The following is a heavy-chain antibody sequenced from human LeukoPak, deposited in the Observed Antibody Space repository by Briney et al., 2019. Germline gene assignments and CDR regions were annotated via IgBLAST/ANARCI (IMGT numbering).Heavy chain of an antibody. D-gene: IGHD6-13*01. Sequence: PGRSLRLSCAASGFTFSSYGMHWVRQAPSKGLEWVAVIWYDGSNKYYADSVKGRFTISRDNSKNTLYLQMNSLRAEDTAVYYCAKDGPAAAGSTWNYYYYYYMDVWGKGTTVTVSS. CDR1: GFTFSSYG. J-gene: IGHJ6*03. CDR3: AKDGPAAAGSTWNYYYYYYMDV. CDR2: IWYDGSNK. V-gene: IGHV3-33*06.